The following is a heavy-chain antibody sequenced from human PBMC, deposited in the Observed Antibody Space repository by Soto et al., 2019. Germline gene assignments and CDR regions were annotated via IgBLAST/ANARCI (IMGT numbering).Heavy chain of an antibody. Sequence: QVQLVESGGGVVQPGRSLRLSCAASGFTFSSYGMHWVRQAPGKGLEWVAVISYDGSNKYYADSVKGRFTISRDNSKNTLYLQMNSLRAEDTAVYYCAKERRSYLDYWGKGTLVTVSS. D-gene: IGHD1-1*01. CDR1: GFTFSSYG. J-gene: IGHJ4*02. CDR2: ISYDGSNK. V-gene: IGHV3-30*18. CDR3: AKERRSYLDY.